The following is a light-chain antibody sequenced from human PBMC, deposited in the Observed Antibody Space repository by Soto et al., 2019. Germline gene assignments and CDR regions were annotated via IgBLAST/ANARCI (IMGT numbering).Light chain of an antibody. Sequence: QSALTQPASVSGSLGQSITISCTGTSSDVGAYDYVSWYQQHPGKAPKLMIYEVTNRTSGVSNRFSGSKSGNTASLTISGLQAEDEADYYCSSYTTGSTYVFGSGTKLTVL. CDR2: EVT. CDR1: SSDVGAYDY. V-gene: IGLV2-14*01. CDR3: SSYTTGSTYV. J-gene: IGLJ1*01.